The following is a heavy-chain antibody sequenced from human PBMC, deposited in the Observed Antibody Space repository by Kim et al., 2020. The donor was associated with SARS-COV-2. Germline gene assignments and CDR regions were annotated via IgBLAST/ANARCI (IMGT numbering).Heavy chain of an antibody. CDR3: ARDLFRIRYPSVSSPPNFDY. CDR2: INPSGGST. Sequence: ASVKVSCKASGYTFTSYYMHWVRQAPGQGLEWMGIINPSGGSTSYAQKFQGRVTMTRDTSTSTVYMELSSLRSEDTAVYYCARDLFRIRYPSVSSPPNFDYWGQGTLVTVSS. V-gene: IGHV1-46*01. J-gene: IGHJ4*02. CDR1: GYTFTSYY. D-gene: IGHD3-9*01.